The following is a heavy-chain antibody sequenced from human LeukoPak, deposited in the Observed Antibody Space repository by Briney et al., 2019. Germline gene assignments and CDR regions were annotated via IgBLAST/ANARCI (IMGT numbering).Heavy chain of an antibody. J-gene: IGHJ3*02. V-gene: IGHV3-48*04. D-gene: IGHD4-23*01. Sequence: GGSLRLSCAASGFTFSSYSMNWVRQAPGKGLEWVSYISSSSSTIYYADSVKGRFTISRDNAKNSLYLQMNSLRAEDTAVYYCARDRVGAVYGGRDAFDIWGQGTMVTVSS. CDR2: ISSSSSTI. CDR1: GFTFSSYS. CDR3: ARDRVGAVYGGRDAFDI.